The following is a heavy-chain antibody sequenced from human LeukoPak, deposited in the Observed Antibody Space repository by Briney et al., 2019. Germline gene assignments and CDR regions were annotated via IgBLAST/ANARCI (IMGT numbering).Heavy chain of an antibody. Sequence: SETLSLTCAVSGGSISSSNWWSWVRQPPGKGLEWIGEIYHSGSTNCNPSLKSRVTISVDKSKNQFSLKLSSVTAADTAVYYCARNYYDILTGYYYFDYWGQGTLVTVSS. CDR1: GGSISSSNW. CDR3: ARNYYDILTGYYYFDY. J-gene: IGHJ4*02. V-gene: IGHV4-4*02. CDR2: IYHSGST. D-gene: IGHD3-9*01.